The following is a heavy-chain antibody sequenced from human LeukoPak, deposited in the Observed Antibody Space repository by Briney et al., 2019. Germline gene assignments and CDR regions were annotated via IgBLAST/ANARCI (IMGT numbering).Heavy chain of an antibody. J-gene: IGHJ4*02. CDR1: GFPVSINH. Sequence: PGGSLRLSCAASGFPVSINHMNWVRQAPGKGLEWVSVIYSGGSTYYADSVKGRFTISRDNSKNTLYLQMNSLRAEDTALYFCAKCDGFDNWNPCPFDYWGQGSLVTVSS. V-gene: IGHV3-53*01. CDR3: AKCDGFDNWNPCPFDY. CDR2: IYSGGST. D-gene: IGHD1-20*01.